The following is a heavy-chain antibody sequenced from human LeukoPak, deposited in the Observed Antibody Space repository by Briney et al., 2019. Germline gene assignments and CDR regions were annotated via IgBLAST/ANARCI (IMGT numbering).Heavy chain of an antibody. CDR2: INWNSDSI. Sequence: PGRSLRLSCAVSGFTFDDYAMHWVRQVPGKGLEWVSGINWNSDSIGYADSVKGRFTISRDNAKNSLYLQMNSLRAEDTALYYCAKDISDYYDSSYYFDYWGQGTLVTVSS. J-gene: IGHJ4*02. CDR1: GFTFDDYA. V-gene: IGHV3-9*01. CDR3: AKDISDYYDSSYYFDY. D-gene: IGHD3-22*01.